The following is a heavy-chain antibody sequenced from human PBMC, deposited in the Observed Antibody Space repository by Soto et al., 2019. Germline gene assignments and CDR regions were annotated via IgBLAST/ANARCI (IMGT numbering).Heavy chain of an antibody. Sequence: QVQLVESGGGVVQPGRSLRLSCAASGFTFSSYAIHWVRQAPGKGLEWVAVISYDGSNKYYADSVKGRFTISRDNSKNTLYMQMNSLRAEDTAVYYCARDISSGWYVGYWGQGTLVTVSS. D-gene: IGHD6-19*01. CDR2: ISYDGSNK. J-gene: IGHJ4*02. V-gene: IGHV3-30-3*01. CDR3: ARDISSGWYVGY. CDR1: GFTFSSYA.